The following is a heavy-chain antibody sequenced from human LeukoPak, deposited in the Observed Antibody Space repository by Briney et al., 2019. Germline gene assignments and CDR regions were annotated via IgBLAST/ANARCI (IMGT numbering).Heavy chain of an antibody. CDR2: ISGSGVKT. CDR1: GFTFSSYA. CDR3: AKDHDADY. D-gene: IGHD3-3*01. Sequence: GGSLRLSCAASGFTFSSYAMHWVRQAPGKGLEWVAGISGSGVKTYYADSVKGRFTISGDNSKKTLYLQMNSLRVEDTAVYYCAKDHDADYWGQGTLVTVSS. J-gene: IGHJ4*02. V-gene: IGHV3-23*01.